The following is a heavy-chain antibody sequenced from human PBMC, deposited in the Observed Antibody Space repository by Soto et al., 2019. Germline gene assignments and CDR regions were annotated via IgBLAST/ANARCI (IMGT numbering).Heavy chain of an antibody. J-gene: IGHJ6*04. CDR3: ARDSGIVVVVSATGGPREVWERGLYYYYGMDV. CDR2: LIPIFGTA. D-gene: IGHD2-15*01. CDR1: GGTFSSYA. Sequence: QVQLVQSGAEVKKPGSSVKVSCKASGGTFSSYAISWVLQAPGQGLEWMVGLIPIFGTANSAQKFQGRVTITADESTGTAYVELSRLRSEDTVVYYGARDSGIVVVVSATGGPREVWERGLYYYYGMDVWGKGTTVTVSS. V-gene: IGHV1-69*01.